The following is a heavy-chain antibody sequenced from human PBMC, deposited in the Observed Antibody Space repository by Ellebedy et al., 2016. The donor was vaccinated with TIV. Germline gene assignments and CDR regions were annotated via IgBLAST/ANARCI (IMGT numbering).Heavy chain of an antibody. Sequence: SETLSLTXTVSGGSISSHYWSWIRQPAGKGLEWIGRIYSGGDTYYNPSLRSRVTMSIDTSKSQFSLKLSSVTAADTAVYYCARGEVVAVPFDYWGQGTLVTVSS. J-gene: IGHJ4*02. CDR3: ARGEVVAVPFDY. CDR2: IYSGGDT. CDR1: GGSISSHY. D-gene: IGHD2-15*01. V-gene: IGHV4-4*07.